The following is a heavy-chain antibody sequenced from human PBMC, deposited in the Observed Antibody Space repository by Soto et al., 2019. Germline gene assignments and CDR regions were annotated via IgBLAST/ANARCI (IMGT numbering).Heavy chain of an antibody. J-gene: IGHJ4*02. CDR2: ISSSDFHT. CDR1: GFTFSSYA. D-gene: IGHD2-8*02. CDR3: APGRQLVVHY. Sequence: PGGSLRLACAASGFTFSSYAMSWVRQAPGKGLEWVSGISSSDFHTYYADSVKGRFTISRDNSKNTVYLQMNSLRAEDTAGYYCAPGRQLVVHYWGQGTLVTVSS. V-gene: IGHV3-23*01.